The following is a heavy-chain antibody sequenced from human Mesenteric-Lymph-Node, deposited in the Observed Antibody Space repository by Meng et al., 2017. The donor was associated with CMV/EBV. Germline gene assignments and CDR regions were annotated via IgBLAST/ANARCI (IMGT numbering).Heavy chain of an antibody. V-gene: IGHV3-21*01. D-gene: IGHD3-16*01. J-gene: IGHJ4*02. CDR2: ISSSSSYI. CDR1: GFIFSSYN. CDR3: AGDRWGAEY. Sequence: GESLKISCTASGFIFSSYNMNWVRQAPGKGLEWVSSISSSSSYIYYADSVKGRFTISRDNAKNTLYLQMNSLRVEDTAVYYCAGDRWGAEYWGQGTLVTVSS.